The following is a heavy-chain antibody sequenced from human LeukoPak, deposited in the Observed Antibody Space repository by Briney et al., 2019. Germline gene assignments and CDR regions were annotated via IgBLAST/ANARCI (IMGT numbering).Heavy chain of an antibody. CDR2: IIHILGIA. Sequence: SVKVSCKASGGTFRSYAISWVRQAPGQGLEWMGRIIHILGIANYAQKFQGRVTITADKSTSTAYMELSSLRCEDTAVYYCARDESDCSSTSCYSSWFDPWGQGTLVTVSS. J-gene: IGHJ5*02. V-gene: IGHV1-69*04. CDR1: GGTFRSYA. CDR3: ARDESDCSSTSCYSSWFDP. D-gene: IGHD2-2*01.